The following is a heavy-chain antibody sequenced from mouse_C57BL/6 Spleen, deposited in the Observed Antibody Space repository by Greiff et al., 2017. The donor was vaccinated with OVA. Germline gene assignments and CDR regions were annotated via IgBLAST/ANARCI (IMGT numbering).Heavy chain of an antibody. CDR2: ISYDGSN. CDR1: GYSITSGYY. V-gene: IGHV3-6*01. Sequence: EVQLQESGPGLVKPSQSLSLTCSVTGYSITSGYYWNWIRQFPGNKLEWMGYISYDGSNNYNPSLKNRISITRDTSKNQFFLKLNSVTTEDTATYYCARGNIYYDYDVWFAYWGQGTLVTVSA. CDR3: ARGNIYYDYDVWFAY. J-gene: IGHJ3*01. D-gene: IGHD2-4*01.